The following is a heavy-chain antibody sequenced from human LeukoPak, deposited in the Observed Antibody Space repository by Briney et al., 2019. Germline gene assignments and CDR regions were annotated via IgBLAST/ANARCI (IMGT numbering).Heavy chain of an antibody. D-gene: IGHD4-17*01. V-gene: IGHV3-48*01. CDR1: GFTFSSYS. Sequence: GGSLRLSCAASGFTFSSYSMNWVRQAPGKGLEWVSYISSSSSSTIYYADSVKGRFTISRDNAKNSLYLQMNGLRAEDTAVYYCARGPFYGDYVGGAFDIWGQGTMVTVSS. CDR3: ARGPFYGDYVGGAFDI. CDR2: ISSSSSSTI. J-gene: IGHJ3*02.